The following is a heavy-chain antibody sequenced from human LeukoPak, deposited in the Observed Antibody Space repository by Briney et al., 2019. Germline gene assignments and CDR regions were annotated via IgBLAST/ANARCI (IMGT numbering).Heavy chain of an antibody. Sequence: GRSLRLSCAASGFTFSSYAMHWVRQAPGKGLEWVAVISYDGSNKYYADSVKGRFTISRDNFKNTLYLQMNSLRAEDTAVYYCAKLVVVIGSIDYFDYWGQGTLVTVSS. CDR1: GFTFSSYA. V-gene: IGHV3-30-3*02. J-gene: IGHJ4*02. D-gene: IGHD2-21*01. CDR2: ISYDGSNK. CDR3: AKLVVVIGSIDYFDY.